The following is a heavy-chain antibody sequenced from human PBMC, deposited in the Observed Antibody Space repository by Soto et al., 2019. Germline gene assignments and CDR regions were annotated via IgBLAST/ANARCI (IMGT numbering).Heavy chain of an antibody. CDR1: GGSISSSGYY. V-gene: IGHV4-39*01. CDR2: IYYSGST. J-gene: IGHJ4*01. Sequence: SETLSLTCTVSGGSISSSGYYWGWIPQAPGKGLEWTGSIYYSGSTYYNPSLKSRVTISVDTSNNQFSLMITSVTAADTAVYYWASRGFGIVDYWGQGNLVTVSS. D-gene: IGHD2-15*01. CDR3: ASRGFGIVDY.